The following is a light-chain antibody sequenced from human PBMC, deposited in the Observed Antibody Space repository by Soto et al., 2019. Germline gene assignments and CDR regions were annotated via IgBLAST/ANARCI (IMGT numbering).Light chain of an antibody. V-gene: IGLV3-21*02. CDR3: QVWDSSGDHPGV. Sequence: SYELTQPPSVSVAPGQTATITCGENNIGRYSVHWYQHKAGQAPVLVISDDSDRPSGIPERFSGSNSGNRATLTISRVEAGDEADYFCQVWDSSGDHPGVFGGGTKLTVL. J-gene: IGLJ3*02. CDR2: DDS. CDR1: NIGRYS.